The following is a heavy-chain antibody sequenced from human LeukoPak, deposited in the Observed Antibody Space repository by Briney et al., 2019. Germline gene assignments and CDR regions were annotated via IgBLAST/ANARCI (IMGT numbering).Heavy chain of an antibody. V-gene: IGHV1-2*06. CDR2: INPNSGDT. Sequence: VALVRVSCKASGYTFTAYYMHWVRQVPGQGLEWMGRINPNSGDTDYAQKFQGRVIMTRDTSISTAYMEVSRLRSDDTAVYYCARVDSGHDYGPSWGQGTTVTVSS. D-gene: IGHD5-12*01. CDR1: GYTFTAYY. CDR3: ARVDSGHDYGPS. J-gene: IGHJ3*01.